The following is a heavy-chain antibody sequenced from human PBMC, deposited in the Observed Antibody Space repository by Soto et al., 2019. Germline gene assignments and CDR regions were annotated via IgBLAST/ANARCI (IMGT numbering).Heavy chain of an antibody. CDR1: GGSISNYY. CDR3: ATIRSGYVYYFDY. Sequence: SETLALTCTVSGGSISNYYWRWIRQPPGKGLEWIGYIYYSGSTNYNPSLKSRVTISVDTSKSQFSLTLSSVTAADTAVYYCATIRSGYVYYFDYWGQGTPVPVSS. D-gene: IGHD5-12*01. V-gene: IGHV4-59*08. CDR2: IYYSGST. J-gene: IGHJ4*02.